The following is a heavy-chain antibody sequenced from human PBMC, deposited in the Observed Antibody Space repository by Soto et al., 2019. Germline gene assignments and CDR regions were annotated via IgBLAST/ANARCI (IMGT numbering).Heavy chain of an antibody. CDR2: IIPILGTP. V-gene: IGHV1-69*08. CDR1: GDTFSTYS. J-gene: IGHJ4*02. Sequence: SVKVSCKVSGDTFSTYSISWVRQAPGQGLEWLGGIIPILGTPSYAQRFQDRVTITADKSTSTAYMELSSLRSEDTAVYYCARERSRYDRSGYYRPDYWGQGTLVTVSS. CDR3: ARERSRYDRSGYYRPDY. D-gene: IGHD3-22*01.